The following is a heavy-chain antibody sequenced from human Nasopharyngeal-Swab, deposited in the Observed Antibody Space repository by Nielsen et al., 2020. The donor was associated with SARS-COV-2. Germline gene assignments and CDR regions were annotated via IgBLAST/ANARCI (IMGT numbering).Heavy chain of an antibody. CDR3: ARGRCRGGIWNYYYYYMDV. V-gene: IGHV4-39*07. J-gene: IGHJ6*03. D-gene: IGHD3-10*01. CDR2: IYYSGST. CDR1: GGSISSSSYY. Sequence: SETLSLTCTVSGGSISSSSYYWGWIRQPPGKGLEWIGSIYYSGSTYYNPSLKSRVTISVDTSKNQFSLKLSSVAAADTAVYYCARGRCRGGIWNYYYYYMDVWGKGTTVTVSS.